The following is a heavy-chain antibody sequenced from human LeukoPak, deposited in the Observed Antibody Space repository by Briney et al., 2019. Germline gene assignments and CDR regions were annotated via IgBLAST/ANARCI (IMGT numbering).Heavy chain of an antibody. V-gene: IGHV3-30*18. CDR1: GFTFSSYG. CDR3: AKSAGEFDY. Sequence: GRSLRLSCAASGFTFSSYGMHWVRQDPGKGLEWVAVISFDENNKYYADSVKGRFTISRDNSKNTQYLQMNSLRAEDTAVYYCAKSAGEFDYWGQGTLVTVSS. CDR2: ISFDENNK. D-gene: IGHD6-13*01. J-gene: IGHJ4*02.